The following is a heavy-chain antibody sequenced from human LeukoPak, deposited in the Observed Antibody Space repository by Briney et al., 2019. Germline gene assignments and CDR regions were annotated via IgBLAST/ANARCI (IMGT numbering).Heavy chain of an antibody. CDR3: AILGHCNGGSCTNAAIDI. Sequence: SETLSLTCAVSGYSISNGYYWGWIRQPPGKGLEWIASIYHSGSTYYNPSLKSRVTISVDSSKSQFSLRLNSVTAADTAVYFCAILGHCNGGSCTNAAIDIWGQGTRVTVSS. CDR1: GYSISNGYY. J-gene: IGHJ3*02. V-gene: IGHV4-38-2*01. D-gene: IGHD2-15*01. CDR2: IYHSGST.